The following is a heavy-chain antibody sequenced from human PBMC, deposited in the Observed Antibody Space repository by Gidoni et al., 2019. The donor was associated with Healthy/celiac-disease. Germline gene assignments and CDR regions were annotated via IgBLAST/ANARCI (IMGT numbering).Heavy chain of an antibody. CDR1: GGSMSSSSYY. Sequence: QLQLQESGPGLVKPSETLSLTGTVPGGSMSSSSYYWGWLRQPPGKGLEWIGSIYYSGNTSYNPSLKRRVTISVDPSKNQFSLKLSSVSAANTAVYYCARAVLRYFDWPLTFDYWCQGTLVTVSS. J-gene: IGHJ4*02. CDR2: IYYSGNT. D-gene: IGHD3-9*01. V-gene: IGHV4-39*07. CDR3: ARAVLRYFDWPLTFDY.